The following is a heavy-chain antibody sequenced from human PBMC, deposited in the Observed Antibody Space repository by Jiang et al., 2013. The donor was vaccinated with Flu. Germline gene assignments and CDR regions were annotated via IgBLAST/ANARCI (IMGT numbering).Heavy chain of an antibody. D-gene: IGHD4-11*01. CDR3: ASSVTTPGAFDY. Sequence: QLVESGGDFVQPGGSLRLSCAVSGFTASSKYMIWVRQPPGKGLEWVSVFYGGDSTYYADSVKGRFSSSRDNSKNTIYLQMDSLRAEDTAIYFCASSVTTPGAFDYWSQGTLVTISS. CDR1: GFTASSKY. V-gene: IGHV3-66*01. J-gene: IGHJ4*02. CDR2: FYGGDST.